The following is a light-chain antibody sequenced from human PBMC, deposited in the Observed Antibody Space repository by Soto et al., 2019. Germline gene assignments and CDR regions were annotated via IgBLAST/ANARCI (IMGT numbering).Light chain of an antibody. CDR2: EVT. CDR1: SSDVGAHDF. CDR3: NSYTLSRTVI. V-gene: IGLV2-14*01. J-gene: IGLJ2*01. Sequence: QSALTQPASVSGSXXXXXXXSCSGTSSDVGAHDFVSWYQHHPDKAPKVIIFEVTKRPSGVSNRFSGSKTGNTASLTISGLQAEDEADYYCNSYTLSRTVIFGGGTKLTVL.